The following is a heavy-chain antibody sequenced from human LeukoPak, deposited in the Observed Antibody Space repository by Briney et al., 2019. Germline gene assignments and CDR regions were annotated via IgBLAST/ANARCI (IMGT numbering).Heavy chain of an antibody. CDR3: ARWTGTTGFDY. CDR2: IKQDGSDK. Sequence: PGGSLRLSRAASGFPFSSYWMSWVRQAPGKGLEWVANIKQDGSDKYYVDSVKGRFTISRDNAKNSLYLQLNSLRADDTAVYYCARWTGTTGFDYWGQGTLVTVSS. CDR1: GFPFSSYW. D-gene: IGHD1-1*01. V-gene: IGHV3-7*01. J-gene: IGHJ4*02.